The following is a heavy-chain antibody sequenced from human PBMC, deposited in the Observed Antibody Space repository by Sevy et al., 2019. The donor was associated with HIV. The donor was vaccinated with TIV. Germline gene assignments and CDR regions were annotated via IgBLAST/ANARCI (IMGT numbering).Heavy chain of an antibody. CDR3: ARGRRSSSWHNYYYYYGMDV. J-gene: IGHJ6*02. D-gene: IGHD6-13*01. V-gene: IGHV1-69*13. CDR1: GGTFSSYA. Sequence: ASVKVSCKASGGTFSSYAISWVRQAPGQGLEWMGGIIPIFGTANYAQKFQGRVTITADESTSTAYMELSRLRSEDTAVYYWARGRRSSSWHNYYYYYGMDVWGQGTTVTVSS. CDR2: IIPIFGTA.